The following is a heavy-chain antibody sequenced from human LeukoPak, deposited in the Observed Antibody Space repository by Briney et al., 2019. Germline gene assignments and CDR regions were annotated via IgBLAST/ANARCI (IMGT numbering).Heavy chain of an antibody. V-gene: IGHV4-59*01. J-gene: IGHJ4*02. CDR3: AREGDYYGSGSYSFDY. D-gene: IGHD3-10*01. CDR2: IYYSGST. Sequence: PSETLSLTCTVSGGSISSYYWGWIRQPPGKGLEWIGYIYYSGSTNYNPSLKSRVTISVDTSKNQFSLKLSSVTAADTAVYYCAREGDYYGSGSYSFDYWGQGTLVTVSS. CDR1: GGSISSYY.